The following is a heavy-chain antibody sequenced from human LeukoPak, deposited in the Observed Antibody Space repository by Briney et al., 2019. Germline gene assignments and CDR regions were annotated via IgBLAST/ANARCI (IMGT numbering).Heavy chain of an antibody. Sequence: GESLKISCQGSGYSFTTYWIGWVRQMPGKGLEWMGIIYPGDSDARYSPSFQGQVTISADKSINTAYLQWSSLKASDTAMYYCARLEYNSSSWFDPWGQGTLVTVSS. CDR2: IYPGDSDA. J-gene: IGHJ5*02. D-gene: IGHD6-6*01. V-gene: IGHV5-51*01. CDR3: ARLEYNSSSWFDP. CDR1: GYSFTTYW.